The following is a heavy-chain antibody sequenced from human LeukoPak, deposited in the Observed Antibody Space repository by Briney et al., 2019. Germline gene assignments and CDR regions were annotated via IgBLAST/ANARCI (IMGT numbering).Heavy chain of an antibody. CDR1: GFTFSSYG. D-gene: IGHD3-10*01. CDR3: AKDHRYRLLWFGEAWFDP. CDR2: IWYDGSNK. Sequence: GGSLRLSCAASGFTFSSYGMHWVRQAPGKGLEWVAVIWYDGSNKYYADSVKGRFTISRDNSKNTLYLQMNSLRAEDTAVYYCAKDHRYRLLWFGEAWFDPWGQGTLVTVSS. V-gene: IGHV3-30*02. J-gene: IGHJ5*02.